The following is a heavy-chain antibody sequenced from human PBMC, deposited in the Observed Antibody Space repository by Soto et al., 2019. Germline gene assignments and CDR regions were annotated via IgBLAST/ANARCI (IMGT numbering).Heavy chain of an antibody. J-gene: IGHJ6*02. Sequence: ASVKVSCKASGYTFTSYAMHWVRQAPGQRLEWMGWINAGNGNTKYSQKFQGRVTITRDISASTAYMELSSLRSEDTAVYYCVKSEGLGASNYYGMDVWGQGTTVTVSS. CDR3: VKSEGLGASNYYGMDV. D-gene: IGHD1-26*01. CDR1: GYTFTSYA. CDR2: INAGNGNT. V-gene: IGHV1-3*01.